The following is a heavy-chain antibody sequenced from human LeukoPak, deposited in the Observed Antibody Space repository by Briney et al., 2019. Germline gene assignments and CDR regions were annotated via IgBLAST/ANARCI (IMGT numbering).Heavy chain of an antibody. CDR1: CGSISSYY. Sequence: PSETLSLTCTVSCGSISSYYWSWIRQPPGKGLEWIGYIYYSGSTNYNPSLKSRVTISVDTSKNQFSLKLSSVTAADTAVYYCARGGGYCSSTSCLYYWGQGTLVTVSS. CDR2: IYYSGST. J-gene: IGHJ4*02. CDR3: ARGGGYCSSTSCLYY. D-gene: IGHD2-2*01. V-gene: IGHV4-59*01.